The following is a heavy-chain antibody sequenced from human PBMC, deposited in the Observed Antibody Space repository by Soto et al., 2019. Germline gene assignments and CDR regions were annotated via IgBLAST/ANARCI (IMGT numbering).Heavy chain of an antibody. D-gene: IGHD1-1*01. CDR1: GGSFSGYY. CDR3: ARGLGIQLERRSPFDY. V-gene: IGHV4-34*01. J-gene: IGHJ4*02. CDR2: INHSGST. Sequence: QVQLQQWGAGLLKPSETLSLTCAVYGGSFSGYYWSWIRQPPGKGLEWIGEINHSGSTNYNPSLKSRVTISVDTSKNQFSLKLSSVTAADTAVYYCARGLGIQLERRSPFDYWGQGTLVTVSS.